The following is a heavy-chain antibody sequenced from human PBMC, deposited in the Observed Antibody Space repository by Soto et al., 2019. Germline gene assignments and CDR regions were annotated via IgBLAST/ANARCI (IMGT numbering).Heavy chain of an antibody. CDR3: ASEDPNYYYGMDV. J-gene: IGHJ6*02. CDR1: GGSFSGYY. Sequence: SETLSLTCAVYGGSFSGYYWSWIRQPPGKGLEWIGEINHSGSTNYNPSLKSRVTISVDTSKNQFSLKLSSVTAADTAVCYCASEDPNYYYGMDVWGQGTTVTVSS. V-gene: IGHV4-34*01. CDR2: INHSGST.